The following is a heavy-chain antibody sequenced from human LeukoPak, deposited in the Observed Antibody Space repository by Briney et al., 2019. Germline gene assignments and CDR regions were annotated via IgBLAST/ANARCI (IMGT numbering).Heavy chain of an antibody. J-gene: IGHJ4*02. CDR2: ISAYNGNT. CDR1: GYTFTSYG. Sequence: ASVKLSCKASGYTFTSYGISWVRQAPGQGLEWRGWISAYNGNTNYAQKLQGRVTMTTDTSTSTAYMGLRSLRSDDTAVYYCARDAGLYYDFWSGHPDYWGQGTLVTVSS. V-gene: IGHV1-18*01. CDR3: ARDAGLYYDFWSGHPDY. D-gene: IGHD3-3*01.